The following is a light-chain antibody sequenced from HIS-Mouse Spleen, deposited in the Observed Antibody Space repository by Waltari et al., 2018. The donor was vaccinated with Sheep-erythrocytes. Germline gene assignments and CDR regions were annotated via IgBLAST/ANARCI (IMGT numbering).Light chain of an antibody. Sequence: DIQMTQSPSSLSASVGDRVTLTCQASQDISHYLNWYQQKPGKAPKLLIYAASSLQSGVPSRFSGSGSGTDFTLTISSLQPEDFATYYCQQANSFPITFGQGTRLEIK. CDR3: QQANSFPIT. CDR2: AAS. V-gene: IGKV1-12*01. CDR1: QDISHY. J-gene: IGKJ5*01.